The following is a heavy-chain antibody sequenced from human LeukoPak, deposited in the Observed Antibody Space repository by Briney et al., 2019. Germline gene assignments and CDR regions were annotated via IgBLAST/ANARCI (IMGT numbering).Heavy chain of an antibody. CDR1: GYTFTSYY. Sequence: GASVKVSCKASGYTFTSYYMHWVRQAPGQGLEWMGIINPSGGGTSYAQKFQGRVTMTRDTSTSTVYMELSSLRSEDTAVYYCARDPDNQQLAPNWFDPWGQGTLVTVSS. J-gene: IGHJ5*02. V-gene: IGHV1-46*01. D-gene: IGHD2-2*01. CDR3: ARDPDNQQLAPNWFDP. CDR2: INPSGGGT.